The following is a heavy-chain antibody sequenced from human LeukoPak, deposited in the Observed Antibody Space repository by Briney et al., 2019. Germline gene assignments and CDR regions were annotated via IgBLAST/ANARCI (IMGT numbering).Heavy chain of an antibody. D-gene: IGHD6-6*01. CDR2: ISSSSSYI. J-gene: IGHJ3*02. CDR3: ARLASDDAFDI. CDR1: GFTFSSYG. Sequence: PGRSLRLSCAASGFTFSSYGMHWVRQAPGKGLEWVSSISSSSSYIYYADSVKGRFTISRDNAKNSLYLQMNSLRAEDTAVYYCARLASDDAFDIWGQGTTVTVSS. V-gene: IGHV3-21*01.